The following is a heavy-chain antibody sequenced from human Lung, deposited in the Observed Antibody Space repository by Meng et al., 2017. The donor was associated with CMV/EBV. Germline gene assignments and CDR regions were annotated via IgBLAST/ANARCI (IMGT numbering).Heavy chain of an antibody. CDR3: ACNSGDC. CDR1: GFTFSSHW. J-gene: IGHJ4*02. CDR2: IKADGSEK. V-gene: IGHV3-7*01. Sequence: GGSLRLSCAASGFTFSSHWMCWVRQAPGKGLEWVANIKADGSEKYYVDSVKGRFTVSRDNAKNSLYLQMNSLRAEDTAVYYCACNSGDCWGQGTLVIVSS. D-gene: IGHD3-10*01.